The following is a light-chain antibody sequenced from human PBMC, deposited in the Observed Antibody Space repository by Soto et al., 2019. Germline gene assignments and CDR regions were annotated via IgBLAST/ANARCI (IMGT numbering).Light chain of an antibody. CDR2: AAS. V-gene: IGKV1-17*01. J-gene: IGKJ2*01. Sequence: DIQMTQSPSSLSASVGDRVTISRRASQGIGNDLGWHQQKPGKAPKRLIYAASSLQSGVPSRFSGSPSGTEFTLTISSLQPGDFATYYCLQYSSYQYTFGQGTKLEI. CDR1: QGIGND. CDR3: LQYSSYQYT.